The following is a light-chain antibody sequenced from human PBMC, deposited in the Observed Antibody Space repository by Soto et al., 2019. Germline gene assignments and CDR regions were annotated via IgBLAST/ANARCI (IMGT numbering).Light chain of an antibody. CDR3: HHYET. V-gene: IGKV3-20*01. CDR2: GAS. Sequence: IVLTQSPATLSLSPGERPTLSCRASQSVSSSYLAWYQQKPGQAPRLLIYGASSRATGIPDRFSGSGSGTDFTLTISRLEPEDFTVYYCHHYETFGQGTKVDIK. J-gene: IGKJ1*01. CDR1: QSVSSSY.